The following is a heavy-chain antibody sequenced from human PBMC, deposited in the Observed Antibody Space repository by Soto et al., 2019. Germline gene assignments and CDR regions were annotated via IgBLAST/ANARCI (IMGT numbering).Heavy chain of an antibody. V-gene: IGHV4-34*01. Sequence: PSETLSLTCAVYGGFFSGYYWSWIRQPPGKGLEWIGEINQSGSTNYNPSLKSRVTISVDTSNNQFSLTVTSVTAADTAVYYCARQHYYDSSGYYTWNWGKGTLVTVSS. CDR2: INQSGST. CDR1: GGFFSGYY. CDR3: ARQHYYDSSGYYTWN. D-gene: IGHD3-22*01. J-gene: IGHJ4*02.